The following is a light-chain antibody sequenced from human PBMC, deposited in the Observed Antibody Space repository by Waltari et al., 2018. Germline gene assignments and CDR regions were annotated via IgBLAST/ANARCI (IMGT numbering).Light chain of an antibody. CDR3: QQYYSYPEYT. J-gene: IGKJ2*01. V-gene: IGKV1-8*01. CDR2: AAS. CDR1: QGISSY. Sequence: AIRMTQSPSSFSAPPGDRVTITCRACQGISSYLAWYQQKPGKAPKLLIYAASTLQSGVPSRFSGSGSGTDFTLTISCLQSEDFATYYCQQYYSYPEYTFGQGTKLEIK.